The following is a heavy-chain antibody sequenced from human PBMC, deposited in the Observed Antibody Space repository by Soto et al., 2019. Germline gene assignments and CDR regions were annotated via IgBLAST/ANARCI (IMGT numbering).Heavy chain of an antibody. CDR3: ARAPPKYYYDSSGTFDY. J-gene: IGHJ4*02. V-gene: IGHV1-46*03. D-gene: IGHD3-22*01. Sequence: ASVKVSCKASGYTFTSYYMHWVRQAPGQGLEWMGIINPSGGSTSYAQKFQGRVTMTRDTSTSTVYMELSSLRSEDTAVYYCARAPPKYYYDSSGTFDYWGQGTLVTVSS. CDR1: GYTFTSYY. CDR2: INPSGGST.